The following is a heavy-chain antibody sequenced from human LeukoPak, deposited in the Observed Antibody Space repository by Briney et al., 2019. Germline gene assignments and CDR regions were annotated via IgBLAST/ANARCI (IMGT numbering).Heavy chain of an antibody. Sequence: PGGSLRLSCAASAFSFSAYSMNWVRQAPGKGLEWVSHISSGGVAIYYADSVKGRFTISRDDAKNSLYLQMNSLRAEDTAVYYCAREDVRLDYFDYWGQGTLVTVSS. D-gene: IGHD6-19*01. CDR3: AREDVRLDYFDY. CDR2: ISSGGVAI. CDR1: AFSFSAYS. J-gene: IGHJ4*02. V-gene: IGHV3-48*04.